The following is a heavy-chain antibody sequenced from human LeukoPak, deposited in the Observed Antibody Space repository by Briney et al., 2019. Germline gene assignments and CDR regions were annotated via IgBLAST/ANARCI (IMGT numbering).Heavy chain of an antibody. CDR3: ARDTVAAAIDY. CDR2: IWYDGSNK. Sequence: GGSLRLSCAASGFTFSNYWMSWVRQAPGKGLEWVAIIWYDGSNKYYADSVKGRFTISRDNSKNTLYLQMNSLRAEDTAVYYCARDTVAAAIDYWGQGTLVTVSS. CDR1: GFTFSNYW. V-gene: IGHV3-33*08. J-gene: IGHJ4*02. D-gene: IGHD6-13*01.